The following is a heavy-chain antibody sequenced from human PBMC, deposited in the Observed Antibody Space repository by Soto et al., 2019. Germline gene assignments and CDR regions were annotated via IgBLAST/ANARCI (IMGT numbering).Heavy chain of an antibody. CDR2: IIPIFGTA. D-gene: IGHD3-22*01. CDR3: ASNYYEGAVYYGMDV. V-gene: IGHV1-69*13. J-gene: IGHJ6*02. CDR1: GGTFSSYA. Sequence: GASVKVSCKASGGTFSSYAISWVRQAPGQGLEWMGGIIPIFGTANYAQKFQGRVTITADESTSTAYMELSSLRSEDTAVYYCASNYYEGAVYYGMDVWGQGTTVTV.